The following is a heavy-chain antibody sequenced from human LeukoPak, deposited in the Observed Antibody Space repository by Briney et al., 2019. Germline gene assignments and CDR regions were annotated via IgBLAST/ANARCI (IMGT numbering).Heavy chain of an antibody. J-gene: IGHJ4*02. V-gene: IGHV1-69*04. D-gene: IGHD3-22*01. CDR1: GGTFSSYA. Sequence: ASVKVSCKASGGTFSSYAISWVRQAPGQGLEWMGRIIPILGIANYAQEFQGRVTITADKSTSTAYMELSSLRSEDTAVYYCAREEYYYDSSGYYDYWGQGTLVTVSS. CDR2: IIPILGIA. CDR3: AREEYYYDSSGYYDY.